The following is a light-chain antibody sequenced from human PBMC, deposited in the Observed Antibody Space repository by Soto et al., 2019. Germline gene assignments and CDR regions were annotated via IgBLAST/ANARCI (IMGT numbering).Light chain of an antibody. CDR1: SSDVGGYNY. CDR2: DVS. Sequence: LTQPASVSGSPGQSITISCTGTSSDVGGYNYVSWYQQHPGKAPKLMIYDVSNRPSGVSNRFSGSKSGNTASLTISGLQAEDEADYYCSSYTSSSTYVFGTGTKSPS. V-gene: IGLV2-14*01. J-gene: IGLJ1*01. CDR3: SSYTSSSTYV.